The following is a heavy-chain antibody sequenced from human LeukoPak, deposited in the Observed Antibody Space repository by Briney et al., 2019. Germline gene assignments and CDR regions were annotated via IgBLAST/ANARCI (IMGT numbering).Heavy chain of an antibody. CDR1: GGSISSYH. J-gene: IGHJ3*02. Sequence: KPPETLSLTCTVSGGSISSYHWNWIRQPPGKGLEWIGYTYYSGSTNYNPSLKSRVTISLDTSKNQFSLKLSSVTAADTAVYYCAGASLYYDSSGQRTFDIWGQGTMVTVSS. CDR3: AGASLYYDSSGQRTFDI. CDR2: TYYSGST. V-gene: IGHV4-59*01. D-gene: IGHD3-22*01.